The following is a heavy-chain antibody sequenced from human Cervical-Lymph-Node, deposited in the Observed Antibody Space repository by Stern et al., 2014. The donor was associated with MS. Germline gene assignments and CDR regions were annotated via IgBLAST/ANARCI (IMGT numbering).Heavy chain of an antibody. CDR2: IFPGFGTP. J-gene: IGHJ5*02. D-gene: IGHD6-13*01. V-gene: IGHV1-69*01. CDR1: GGTFSKFP. CDR3: ALSSETSDRWYSLGYDL. Sequence: QMQLVQYGAEVTKPGSSVKVSCKASGGTFSKFPSSWVRQAPGQGLEWMGGIFPGFGTPTYAQEFRGRVTITADVSASTVYMELSSLRSDDTAVYYCALSSETSDRWYSLGYDLWGQGTLVTVSS.